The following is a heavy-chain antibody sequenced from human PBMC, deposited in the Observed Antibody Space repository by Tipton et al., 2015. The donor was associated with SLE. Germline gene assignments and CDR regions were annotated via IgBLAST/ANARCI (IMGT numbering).Heavy chain of an antibody. J-gene: IGHJ4*02. Sequence: TLSLTCTVSGGSLSGNGYYWAWIRQPPGKGLEWIGSIYYNLASHYNPSLKSRVTISIDTSKNDYSLNLSSVTATDTAVYYCARTTYDGDSFDYWGQGTPVTVSS. CDR2: IYYNLAS. V-gene: IGHV4-39*07. CDR1: GGSLSGNGYY. CDR3: ARTTYDGDSFDY. D-gene: IGHD4-17*01.